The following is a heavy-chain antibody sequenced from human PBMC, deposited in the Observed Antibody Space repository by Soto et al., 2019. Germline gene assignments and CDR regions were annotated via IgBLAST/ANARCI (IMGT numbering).Heavy chain of an antibody. CDR1: GGSINSGGYC. J-gene: IGHJ5*02. Sequence: QVQLQESGPGLVKPSQTLSLTCTVSGGSINSGGYCWSWIRQHPGKGLDWIGCISYGGSTSYNPSLKSRVTISVDTSKNQFSLRLTSVTAADTAVYYCSRGILAWGQGALITVSS. CDR3: SRGILA. CDR2: ISYGGST. D-gene: IGHD5-18*01. V-gene: IGHV4-31*03.